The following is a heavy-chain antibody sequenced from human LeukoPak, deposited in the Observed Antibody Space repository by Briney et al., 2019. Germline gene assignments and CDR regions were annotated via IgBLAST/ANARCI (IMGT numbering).Heavy chain of an antibody. V-gene: IGHV4-34*01. CDR2: INHSGST. D-gene: IGHD5-18*01. CDR1: GGSFSGYY. Sequence: KSSETLSLTCAVYGGSFSGYYWSWIRQPPGKGLEWIGEINHSGSTNYNPSLKSRVTISVDTSKNQFSLKLSSVTAADTAVYYCARGMELWYPGFDYWGQGTLVTVS. J-gene: IGHJ4*02. CDR3: ARGMELWYPGFDY.